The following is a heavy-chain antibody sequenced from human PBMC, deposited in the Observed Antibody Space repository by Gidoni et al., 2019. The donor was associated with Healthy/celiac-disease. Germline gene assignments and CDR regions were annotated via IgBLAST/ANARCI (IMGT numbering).Heavy chain of an antibody. Sequence: QVQLVQSGAEVKKPGASVKVSCKASGYTFTSYYMHWVRPAPGQGLEWMGIINPSGGSTSYAQKFQGRVTMTRDTSTSTVYMELSSLRSEDTAVYYCAREGKMATITHAFDIWGQGTMVTVSS. V-gene: IGHV1-46*01. CDR1: GYTFTSYY. CDR2: INPSGGST. D-gene: IGHD5-12*01. CDR3: AREGKMATITHAFDI. J-gene: IGHJ3*02.